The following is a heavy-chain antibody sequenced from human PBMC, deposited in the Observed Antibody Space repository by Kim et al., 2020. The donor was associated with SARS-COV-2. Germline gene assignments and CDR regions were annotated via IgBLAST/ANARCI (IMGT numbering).Heavy chain of an antibody. CDR2: ISGDGGST. V-gene: IGHV3-43*02. CDR1: GFTFDDYA. J-gene: IGHJ4*02. Sequence: GGSLSLSCAASGFTFDDYAMHWVRQVPGKGLEWVSLISGDGGSTYYADSVKGRFTIYRDNSKNSLYLQMNSLRTEDTALYYCAKVKDYYDSSGVSGYFDYWGQGTLVTVSS. D-gene: IGHD3-22*01. CDR3: AKVKDYYDSSGVSGYFDY.